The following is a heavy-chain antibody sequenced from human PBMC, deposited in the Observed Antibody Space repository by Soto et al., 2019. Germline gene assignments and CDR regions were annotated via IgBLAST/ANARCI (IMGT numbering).Heavy chain of an antibody. Sequence: GGSLRLSCAASGFTFSSYSMNWVRQAPGKGLEWVSYISSSSSTIYYADSVKGRFTISRDNAKNSLYLQMNSLRAEDTAVYYCAREGYDYGLTGAFDIWGQGTMVTVSS. CDR1: GFTFSSYS. V-gene: IGHV3-48*01. J-gene: IGHJ3*02. CDR2: ISSSSSTI. D-gene: IGHD3-22*01. CDR3: AREGYDYGLTGAFDI.